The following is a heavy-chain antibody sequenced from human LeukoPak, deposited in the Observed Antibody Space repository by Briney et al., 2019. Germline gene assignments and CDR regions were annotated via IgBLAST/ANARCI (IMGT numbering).Heavy chain of an antibody. Sequence: ASVKVSCTASGYTFTSYGISWVRQAPGQGLEWMGWISAYNGNTNYAQTLQGRVTMTTDTSTSTACMELRSLSSDDTAVYYCAREDEFGIAVAGRLNWFDPWGQGTLVTVSS. CDR2: ISAYNGNT. CDR3: AREDEFGIAVAGRLNWFDP. J-gene: IGHJ5*02. D-gene: IGHD6-19*01. V-gene: IGHV1-18*01. CDR1: GYTFTSYG.